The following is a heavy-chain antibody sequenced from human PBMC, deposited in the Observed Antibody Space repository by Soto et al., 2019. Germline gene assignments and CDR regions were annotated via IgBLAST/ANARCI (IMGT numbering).Heavy chain of an antibody. CDR1: GFTFSDFG. Sequence: EVQLVESGGGLVKPGGSLRLSCAASGFTFSDFGMHWVRQAPGKGLEWVSYVSSRSNQIYYADSVQGRFTISRDNAKNSLYLQLNSLRGDDTAVYYCARVGRGNSFDLWGQGTMVTVSS. D-gene: IGHD3-10*01. CDR3: ARVGRGNSFDL. CDR2: VSSRSNQI. V-gene: IGHV3-21*01. J-gene: IGHJ3*01.